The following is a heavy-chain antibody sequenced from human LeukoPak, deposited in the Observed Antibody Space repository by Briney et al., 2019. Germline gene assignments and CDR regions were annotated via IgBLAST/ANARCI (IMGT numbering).Heavy chain of an antibody. CDR2: ISYDGSNK. CDR3: ARFPIRGSSSDY. D-gene: IGHD3-10*01. J-gene: IGHJ4*02. V-gene: IGHV3-30*04. CDR1: GFTFSSYA. Sequence: GGSLRLSCVASGFTFSSYAMHWVRQAPGKGLEWVAVISYDGSNKYYADSVKGRFTISRDNSKNTLYLQMNSLRAEDTAVYYCARFPIRGSSSDYWGQGTLVNVSS.